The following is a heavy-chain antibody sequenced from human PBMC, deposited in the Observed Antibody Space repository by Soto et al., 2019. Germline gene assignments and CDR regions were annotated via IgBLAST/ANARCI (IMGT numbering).Heavy chain of an antibody. CDR2: IIPIFGTA. Sequence: SVKVSCKASGGTFSSYAISWVRQAPGQGLEWMGGIIPIFGTANYAQKFQGRVTITADESTSTAYMELSSLRSEDTAVYYCARDLYYYYCNGYYSDAFYIRAQRTMVTVS. D-gene: IGHD3-22*01. V-gene: IGHV1-69*13. CDR3: ARDLYYYYCNGYYSDAFYI. CDR1: GGTFSSYA. J-gene: IGHJ3*02.